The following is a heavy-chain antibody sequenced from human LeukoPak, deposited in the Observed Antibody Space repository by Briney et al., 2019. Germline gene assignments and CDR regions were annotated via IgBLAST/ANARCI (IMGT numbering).Heavy chain of an antibody. V-gene: IGHV3-23*01. J-gene: IGHJ4*02. CDR2: IYGGGGTT. CDR3: ATDQTISTVTTYFDN. Sequence: GGSLRLSCAASGFTFSTSAMNWVRQAPGKGLEWVSVIYGGGGTTYYADSVKGRFTISRDNSKNILYLQMNSLRAEDTAVYYCATDQTISTVTTYFDNWGQGTLVTVSS. CDR1: GFTFSTSA. D-gene: IGHD3-3*02.